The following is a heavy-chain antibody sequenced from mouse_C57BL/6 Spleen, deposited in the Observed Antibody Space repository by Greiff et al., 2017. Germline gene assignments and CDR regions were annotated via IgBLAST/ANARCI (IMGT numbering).Heavy chain of an antibody. Sequence: EVQLVESEGGLVQPGSSMKLSCTASGFTFSDYYMAWVRQVPEKGLEWVANINYDGSSTYYLDSLKSRFIISRDNAKNILYLQMSSLKSEDTATYYCARYYYGRRGNAMDYWGQGTSVTVSS. CDR3: ARYYYGRRGNAMDY. CDR1: GFTFSDYY. J-gene: IGHJ4*01. D-gene: IGHD1-1*01. CDR2: INYDGSST. V-gene: IGHV5-16*01.